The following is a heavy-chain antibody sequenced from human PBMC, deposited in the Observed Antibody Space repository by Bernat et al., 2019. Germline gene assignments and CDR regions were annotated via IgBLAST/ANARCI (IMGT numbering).Heavy chain of an antibody. Sequence: VQLVESGGGLVKPGGSLRLSCAASGFTFSDYYMSWIRQAPGKGLEWVGRIKSKTDGGTTDYAAPVKSRFTISRDDSKNTLDLQMNSLKTEDTAVYYCTAPWEGYWGQGTLVTVSS. CDR2: IKSKTDGGTT. D-gene: IGHD1-26*01. CDR1: GFTFSDYY. J-gene: IGHJ4*02. V-gene: IGHV3-15*01. CDR3: TAPWEGY.